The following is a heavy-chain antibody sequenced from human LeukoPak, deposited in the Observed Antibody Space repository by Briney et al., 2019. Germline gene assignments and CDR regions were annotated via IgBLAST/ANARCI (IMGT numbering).Heavy chain of an antibody. CDR3: ALSIFYDSSGLDY. CDR2: IWYGGSNK. V-gene: IGHV3-33*08. J-gene: IGHJ4*02. D-gene: IGHD3-22*01. Sequence: PGGPLRLSCAASGFTFSSYWMSWVRQAPGKGLEWVAVIWYGGSNKYYADSVKGRFTISRDNSQNTLYLQMNSLRAEDTAVYYCALSIFYDSSGLDYWGQGTLVTVSS. CDR1: GFTFSSYW.